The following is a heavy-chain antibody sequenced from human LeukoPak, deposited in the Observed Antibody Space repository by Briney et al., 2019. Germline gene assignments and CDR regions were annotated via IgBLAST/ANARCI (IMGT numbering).Heavy chain of an antibody. J-gene: IGHJ4*02. CDR2: ISSNGGST. D-gene: IGHD6-19*01. Sequence: PGGSLRLSCAASGFTFRSYVMHWVRQAPGKGLEYVSAISSNGGSTYYADSVKGRFIISRDNSKNTLYLQMSSLRAEDAAVYYCVKTIAVAGNFDYWGQGTLVTVSS. V-gene: IGHV3-64D*06. CDR1: GFTFRSYV. CDR3: VKTIAVAGNFDY.